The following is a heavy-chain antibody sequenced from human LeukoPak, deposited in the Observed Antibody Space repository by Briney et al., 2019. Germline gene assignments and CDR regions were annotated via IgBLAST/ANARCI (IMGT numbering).Heavy chain of an antibody. D-gene: IGHD3-10*01. J-gene: IGHJ6*03. V-gene: IGHV4-38-2*01. CDR3: ARTTMVRGTYYMDV. Sequence: SETLSLTCSFSGYSISSGYYWGWIRQPPGKGLEWIGCIYYSGYTNYKSSLKSRVTISVDTSKNQFSLKLSSVTATDTAVYYCARTTMVRGTYYMDVWGKGTTVTVSS. CDR2: IYYSGYT. CDR1: GYSISSGYY.